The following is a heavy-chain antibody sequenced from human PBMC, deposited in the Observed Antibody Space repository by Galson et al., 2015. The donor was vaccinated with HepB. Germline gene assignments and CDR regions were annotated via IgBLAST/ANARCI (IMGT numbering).Heavy chain of an antibody. CDR2: ISYDGSNK. Sequence: SLRLSCAASGFTFSSYGMHWVRQAPGKGLEWVAVISYDGSNKYYADSVKGRFTISRDHSKNTLYLQMNSLRAEDTAVYYCAKLDGIDADEVAFDIWGQGTMVTVSS. CDR1: GFTFSSYG. V-gene: IGHV3-30*18. CDR3: AKLDGIDADEVAFDI. J-gene: IGHJ3*02.